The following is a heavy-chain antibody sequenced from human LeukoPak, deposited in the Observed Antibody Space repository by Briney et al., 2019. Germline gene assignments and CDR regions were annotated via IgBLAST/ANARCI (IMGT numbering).Heavy chain of an antibody. CDR3: ARVIQLWYFDY. CDR2: IYHSGST. V-gene: IGHV4-30-2*01. Sequence: PSETLSLTCAVSGGSISSGGYSWSWIRQPPGKGLEWIGYIYHSGSTYYNPSLKSRVTISVDRSKNQFSLKLSSVTAADTAVYYCARVIQLWYFDYWGQGTLVTVSS. CDR1: GGSISSGGYS. J-gene: IGHJ4*02. D-gene: IGHD5-18*01.